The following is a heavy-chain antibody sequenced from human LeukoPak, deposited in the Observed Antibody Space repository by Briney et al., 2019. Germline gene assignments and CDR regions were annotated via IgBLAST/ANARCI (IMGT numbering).Heavy chain of an antibody. D-gene: IGHD3-22*01. CDR2: IYTSGST. J-gene: IGHJ5*02. CDR1: GGSISSYY. V-gene: IGHV4-4*07. Sequence: SETLSLTCTVSGGSISSYYWSWIRQPAGKGLEWIGRIYTSGSTNYNPSLKSRVTMSVDTSKKQFSLKLNSVTAADTAVYYCAREKIGYYDSSGRGWFDPWGQGTLVTVSS. CDR3: AREKIGYYDSSGRGWFDP.